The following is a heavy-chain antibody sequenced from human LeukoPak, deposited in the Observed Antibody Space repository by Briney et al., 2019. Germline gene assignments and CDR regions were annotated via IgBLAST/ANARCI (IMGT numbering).Heavy chain of an antibody. CDR3: AKSRGITNFDY. V-gene: IGHV4-34*01. D-gene: IGHD3-10*01. J-gene: IGHJ4*02. CDR2: INHSGST. CDR1: GGSFSGYY. Sequence: SETLSLTCAVYGGSFSGYYWSWIRQPPGKGLEWIGEINHSGSTNYNPSLKSRVTISVDTSKNQFSLKLSSVTAADTAVYYCAKSRGITNFDYWGQGTLVTVSS.